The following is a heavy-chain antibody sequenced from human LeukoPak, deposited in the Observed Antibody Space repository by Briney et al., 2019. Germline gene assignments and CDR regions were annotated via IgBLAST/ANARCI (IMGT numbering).Heavy chain of an antibody. V-gene: IGHV4-4*07. CDR1: GGSISRYY. D-gene: IGHD2-15*01. CDR2: ISGSGST. Sequence: SETLSLTCSVSGGSISRYYWSWIRQPAGKGLEWMGRISGSGSTDYNPSLKSRVTMSVDTSKNQFSLKLNSVTAADTAVYYCAKEGRSSTPGYWGQGTLVTVSS. CDR3: AKEGRSSTPGY. J-gene: IGHJ4*02.